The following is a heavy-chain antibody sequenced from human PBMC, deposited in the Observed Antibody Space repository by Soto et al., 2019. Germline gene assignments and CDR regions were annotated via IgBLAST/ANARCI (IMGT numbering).Heavy chain of an antibody. CDR1: GFTFSAYW. CDR2: IKPDGGEK. V-gene: IGHV3-7*01. CDR3: ERDGSGWYQY. J-gene: IGHJ4*01. Sequence: PGGSLRLSCAASGFTFSAYWMSWLRQAPGKGLEWVAGIKPDGGEKNYVDSVKGRFTISRDNAKNSLYLQMNSLRAEDTAIYYCERDGSGWYQYWGLGTMVTAPQ. D-gene: IGHD6-19*01.